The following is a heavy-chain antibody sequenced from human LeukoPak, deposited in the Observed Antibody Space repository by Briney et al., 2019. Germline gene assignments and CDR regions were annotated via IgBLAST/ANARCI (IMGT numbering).Heavy chain of an antibody. CDR2: ISGSGGST. CDR3: AKNPWYYYDSSGYMPDY. J-gene: IGHJ4*02. V-gene: IGHV3-23*01. D-gene: IGHD3-22*01. Sequence: GGSLRLSCAASGFTFSSYAMSWVRQAPGKGLEWVSAISGSGGSTYYADSVKGRFTISRDNSKNTLYLQMNSLRAEDTAVYYCAKNPWYYYDSSGYMPDYWGQGTLVTVSS. CDR1: GFTFSSYA.